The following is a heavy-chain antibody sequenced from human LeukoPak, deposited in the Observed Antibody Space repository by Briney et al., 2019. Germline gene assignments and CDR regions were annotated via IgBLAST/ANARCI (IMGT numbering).Heavy chain of an antibody. V-gene: IGHV1-46*01. CDR1: GYTFTSYY. CDR2: INPSGGST. J-gene: IGHJ4*02. Sequence: ASVKVSCTASGYTFTSYYMHWVRQAPGQGLEWMGIINPSGGSTGYAQKFQGRVTMTRDTSTSTVYMELSSLRSEDTAVYYCATPLGYCSGGSCLPLDYWGQGTLVTVSS. CDR3: ATPLGYCSGGSCLPLDY. D-gene: IGHD2-15*01.